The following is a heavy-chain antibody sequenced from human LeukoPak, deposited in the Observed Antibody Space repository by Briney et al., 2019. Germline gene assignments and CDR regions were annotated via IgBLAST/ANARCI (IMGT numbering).Heavy chain of an antibody. D-gene: IGHD6-13*01. CDR3: ARGPGIVAAGSWFDP. CDR2: ISGSGGRT. Sequence: GGSLRLSCPASRFTFSCYAMNWVRQAPGRGLEWVSLISGSGGRTHYADAVKGRYNISRDNSKNALFLQRNSLRAEDRAIYYCARGPGIVAAGSWFDPWGKGTLVIISS. V-gene: IGHV3-23*01. J-gene: IGHJ5*02. CDR1: RFTFSCYA.